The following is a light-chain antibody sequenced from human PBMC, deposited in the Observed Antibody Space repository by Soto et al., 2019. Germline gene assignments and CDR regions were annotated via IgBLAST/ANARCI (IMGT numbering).Light chain of an antibody. CDR2: DNN. V-gene: IGLV1-51*01. CDR1: SSNIGNNY. J-gene: IGLJ2*01. CDR3: GTWDSSLSVVV. Sequence: QSVLTQPPSVSAAPGQKVTISCSGSSSNIGNNYVSWYQHLPGTAPKLLIYDNNKRPSGIPDRFSGSKSGTSATLGITGLQTGHEADYYCGTWDSSLSVVVFGGGTKVTVL.